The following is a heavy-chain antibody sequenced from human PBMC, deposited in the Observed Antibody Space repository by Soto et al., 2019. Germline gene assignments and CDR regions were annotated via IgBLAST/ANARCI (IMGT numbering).Heavy chain of an antibody. D-gene: IGHD3-3*01. Sequence: GGSLRFSCAASGFTFSSYSMNWVRQSPGKGLEWVSSISTSSSYIYYAASVKGRFTISRDNAKNSLYLQMSSLRAEDTAVYYCAAAPGDFWSGYYHWFDLWGQGTLVTVSS. J-gene: IGHJ5*02. CDR3: AAAPGDFWSGYYHWFDL. CDR2: ISTSSSYI. CDR1: GFTFSSYS. V-gene: IGHV3-21*01.